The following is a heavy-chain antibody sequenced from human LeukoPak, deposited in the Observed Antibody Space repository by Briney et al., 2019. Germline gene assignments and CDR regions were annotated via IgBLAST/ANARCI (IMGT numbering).Heavy chain of an antibody. CDR1: GFTFSSYA. V-gene: IGHV3-30*02. Sequence: QSGGSLRLSCAASGFTFSSYAMHWVRQAPGKGLEWVAFIRYDGSNKYYADSVKGRFTISRDNSKNTLYLQMNSLRAEDTAVYYCAKDNIAAAAFDYWGQGTLVTVSS. CDR2: IRYDGSNK. D-gene: IGHD6-13*01. CDR3: AKDNIAAAAFDY. J-gene: IGHJ4*02.